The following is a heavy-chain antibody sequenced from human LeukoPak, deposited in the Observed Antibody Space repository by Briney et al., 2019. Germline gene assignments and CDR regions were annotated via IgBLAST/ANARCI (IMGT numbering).Heavy chain of an antibody. V-gene: IGHV3-9*01. CDR1: GFTFDDYA. Sequence: GRSLRLSCAVSGFTFDDYAMHWVRQVPGKGLEWVSGINWNSDSIGYADSVKGRFTISRANSENTLYLQMNNLRAEDTAVYYCAKATGYLLWGQGTLVTVSS. J-gene: IGHJ4*02. CDR3: AKATGYLL. CDR2: INWNSDSI. D-gene: IGHD1-14*01.